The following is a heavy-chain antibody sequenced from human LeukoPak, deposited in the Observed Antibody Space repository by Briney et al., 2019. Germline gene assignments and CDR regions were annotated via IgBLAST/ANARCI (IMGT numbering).Heavy chain of an antibody. CDR3: AKDRNRRVGATHDAFDI. V-gene: IGHV3-23*01. CDR1: GFTFKNYA. Sequence: PGGSLRLSCAASGFTFKNYAMSWVRQAPGKGLEWVSAISGSDAGTYYADSVKGRFTISRDNSKNTLYLQMNSLRAEDTAVYYCAKDRNRRVGATHDAFDIWGQGTMVTVSS. D-gene: IGHD1-26*01. CDR2: ISGSDAGT. J-gene: IGHJ3*02.